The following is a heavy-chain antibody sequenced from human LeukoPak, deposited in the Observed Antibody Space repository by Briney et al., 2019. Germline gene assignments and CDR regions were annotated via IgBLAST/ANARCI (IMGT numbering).Heavy chain of an antibody. CDR1: GFTFSHYA. J-gene: IGHJ6*03. CDR2: ISSSSSYI. Sequence: PGGSLRLSCAASGFTFSHYAMNWVRQAPGKGLEWVSSISSSSSYIYYADSVKGRFTISRDNAKNSLYLQMNSLRAEDTAVYYCARERKVGYYYMDVWGKGTTVTVSS. V-gene: IGHV3-21*01. CDR3: ARERKVGYYYMDV. D-gene: IGHD3-16*01.